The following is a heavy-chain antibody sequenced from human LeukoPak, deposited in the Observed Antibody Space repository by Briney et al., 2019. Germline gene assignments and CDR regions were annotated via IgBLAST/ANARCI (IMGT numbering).Heavy chain of an antibody. V-gene: IGHV3-7*03. D-gene: IGHD3-3*01. CDR2: IKEDGSDK. CDR1: GFTFSNYW. Sequence: GGSLRLSCAASGFTFSNYWMSWVRQTPGKGLEWVANIKEDGSDKYYVDSLKGRFTISRDNAKNPLYLQMNSLRAEDTAVYYCAKDRTRQAYWGQGTLVTVSS. J-gene: IGHJ4*02. CDR3: AKDRTRQAY.